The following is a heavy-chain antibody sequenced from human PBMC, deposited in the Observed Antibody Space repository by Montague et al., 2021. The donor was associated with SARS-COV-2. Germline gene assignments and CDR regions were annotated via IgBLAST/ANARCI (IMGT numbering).Heavy chain of an antibody. J-gene: IGHJ4*02. CDR3: ARGKKRGFTYDYDSSGYASDY. D-gene: IGHD3-22*01. Sequence: SETLSLTCAVYGGSFSGYYWSWIRQPPGKGLEWIGEINHSGSTKYNPSLKSRVTISVDTSKNQFSLKLSSVTAADTAVYYCARGKKRGFTYDYDSSGYASDYWGQGTLVTVSS. CDR2: INHSGST. CDR1: GGSFSGYY. V-gene: IGHV4-34*01.